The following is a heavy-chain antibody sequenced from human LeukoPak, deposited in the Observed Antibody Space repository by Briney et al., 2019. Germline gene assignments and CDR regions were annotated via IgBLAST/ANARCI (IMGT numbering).Heavy chain of an antibody. CDR1: GGSIISGEYY. Sequence: PSQTLSLTFTVPGGSIISGEYYSNWIRQHPGKGLEWIGYIYYSGSTYYNPSLKSRVTISVDTSKNQFSLKLSSVTTADTAVYYCARDLLSYDTSAYYPPRAFDIWGQGRMVTVSS. D-gene: IGHD3-22*01. J-gene: IGHJ3*02. CDR3: ARDLLSYDTSAYYPPRAFDI. CDR2: IYYSGST. V-gene: IGHV4-31*03.